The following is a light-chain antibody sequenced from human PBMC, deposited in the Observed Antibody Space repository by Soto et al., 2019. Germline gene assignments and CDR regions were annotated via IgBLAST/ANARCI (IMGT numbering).Light chain of an antibody. CDR2: GAS. CDR1: QSIISSY. CDR3: QQYGST. J-gene: IGKJ5*01. V-gene: IGKV3-20*01. Sequence: ETVMTQSPATLSVSAGWTPTVSCRASQSIISSYLAWYPQKPCQAPRLLISGASSRATGIPDRFSGSGSGTDSTLTISRLEPEDFAVYYCQQYGSTFGQGTRLEI.